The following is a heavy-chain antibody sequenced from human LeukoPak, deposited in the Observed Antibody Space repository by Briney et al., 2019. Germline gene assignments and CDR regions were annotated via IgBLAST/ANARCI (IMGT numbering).Heavy chain of an antibody. Sequence: GKSLRLSCAAFGFTFSGYAMHWVRQAPGKGLEWVSTISNSGDATYYADSVKGRFTISRDNSKNTLYLQMNSLRAEDTAVYYCAKAPPYKKYFDYWGQGTLVTVSS. CDR1: GFTFSGYA. J-gene: IGHJ4*02. CDR2: ISNSGDAT. V-gene: IGHV3-23*01. D-gene: IGHD1-1*01. CDR3: AKAPPYKKYFDY.